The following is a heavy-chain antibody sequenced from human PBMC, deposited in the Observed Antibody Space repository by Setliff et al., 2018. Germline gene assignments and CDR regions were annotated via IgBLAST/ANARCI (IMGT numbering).Heavy chain of an antibody. CDR3: ARHEFVGGYYGSVTYRHFDY. D-gene: IGHD3-10*01. CDR1: GGAISNYY. V-gene: IGHV4-59*08. Sequence: PSETLSLTCTVSGGAISNYYWSWIRQPPGKGLEWIGYIYSSGSTNYNPSLKSRVAISLDTSKNQFSLQVTSLAATDTALYFCARHEFVGGYYGSVTYRHFDYWGQGILVTVSS. J-gene: IGHJ4*02. CDR2: IYSSGST.